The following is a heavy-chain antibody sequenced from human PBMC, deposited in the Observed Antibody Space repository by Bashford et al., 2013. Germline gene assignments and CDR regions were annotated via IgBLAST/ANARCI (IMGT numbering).Heavy chain of an antibody. V-gene: IGHV3-30*14. CDR2: ISYDGSNK. J-gene: IGHJ2*01. CDR1: GFTLVRML. Sequence: GGPLRLSCAASGFTLVRMLCTGSARLRQGAGVGAVISYDGSNKYYADSVKGRFTISRDNSKNTLYLQMNSLRAEDTAVYYCAREGYCSTGGCQADWYFDLWGRGTLVTVSS. D-gene: IGHD2-8*02. CDR3: AREGYCSTGGCQADWYFDL.